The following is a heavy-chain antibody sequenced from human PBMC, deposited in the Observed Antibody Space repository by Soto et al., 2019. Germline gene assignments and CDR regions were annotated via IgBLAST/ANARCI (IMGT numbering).Heavy chain of an antibody. Sequence: GGSLRLSCAASGFTVSSNYMSWVRQAPGKGLEWVSVIYSGGSTNYAGSVKGRFTISRDNSKNTLYLQMNSLRAEDTAVYYCARDLYPGLDYWGQGTLVTVSS. D-gene: IGHD3-16*02. CDR3: ARDLYPGLDY. CDR2: IYSGGST. J-gene: IGHJ4*02. V-gene: IGHV3-66*01. CDR1: GFTVSSNY.